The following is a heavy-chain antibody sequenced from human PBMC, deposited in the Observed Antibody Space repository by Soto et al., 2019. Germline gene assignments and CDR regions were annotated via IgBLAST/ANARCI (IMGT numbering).Heavy chain of an antibody. CDR3: VRSSGWREVGIYKYGLDV. J-gene: IGHJ6*02. D-gene: IGHD1-1*01. CDR1: GFNLSDNW. V-gene: IGHV3-11*06. Sequence: PGGSLRLSCIGSGFNLSDNWMSWIRQAPGKGLECVSYINANGDYTNYADSVKGRFTISRDDAKNTLWLEMRSLRVEDTAVYHCVRSSGWREVGIYKYGLDVWGQGTKVMVS. CDR2: INANGDYT.